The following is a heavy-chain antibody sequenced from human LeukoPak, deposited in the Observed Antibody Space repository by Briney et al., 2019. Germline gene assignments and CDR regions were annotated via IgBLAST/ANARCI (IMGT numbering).Heavy chain of an antibody. CDR2: MGCINPNSGDT. J-gene: IGHJ4*02. V-gene: IGHV1-2*02. D-gene: IGHD3-3*01. CDR3: ARGVFWSAYSVTIPHY. Sequence: ASVKVSCKASGYSLSGYSIHWVRQAPGQGLEWMGCMGCINPNSGDTSYAQKFQGRVTVTRDTSFSTAYLELNRLRSDDTAVYFCARGVFWSAYSVTIPHYWGQGTLVTVSS. CDR1: GYSLSGYS.